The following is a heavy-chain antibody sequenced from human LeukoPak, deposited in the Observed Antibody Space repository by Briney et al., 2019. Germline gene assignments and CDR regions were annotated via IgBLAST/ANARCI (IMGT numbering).Heavy chain of an antibody. CDR3: ARDRSRWDLLPFDS. V-gene: IGHV4-39*07. J-gene: IGHJ4*02. Sequence: SETLSLTCTVSGGSISSRSYYWGWIRQPPGKGLEWIANNDYSRETYYNPSLKSRVTISVDTYKNQFSLKLSSVAAADTAVYYCARDRSRWDLLPFDSWGQGTLVTVSS. D-gene: IGHD1-26*01. CDR2: NDYSRET. CDR1: GGSISSRSYY.